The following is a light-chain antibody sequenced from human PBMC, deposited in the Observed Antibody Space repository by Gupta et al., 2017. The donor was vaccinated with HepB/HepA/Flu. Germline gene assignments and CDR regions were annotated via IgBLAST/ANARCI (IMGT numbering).Light chain of an antibody. J-gene: IGKJ5*01. CDR3: QQVTSYPLT. Sequence: DIQLTQSPSFLSASVGDRVTITCRASQGISSYLAWYQQKPGKAPKLLIYAASTLQSGVPSTFSGSGSGTEFTLTISSLQPEDFATYYCQQVTSYPLTFGQGTRLEIK. V-gene: IGKV1-9*01. CDR2: AAS. CDR1: QGISSY.